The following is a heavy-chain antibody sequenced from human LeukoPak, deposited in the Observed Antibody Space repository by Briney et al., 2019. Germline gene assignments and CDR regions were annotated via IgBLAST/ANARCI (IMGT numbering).Heavy chain of an antibody. CDR2: IYYSGST. CDR1: GDSITTSY. D-gene: IGHD1-26*01. CDR3: ARERAHTYGMDV. J-gene: IGHJ6*02. Sequence: NSSETLSLTCSVSGDSITTSYWNWIRQPPGKGLEWIGYIYYSGSTNYNPSLKSRVTISVDTSKNQFSLKLSSVTAADTAVYYCARERAHTYGMDVWGQGTTVTVSS. V-gene: IGHV4-59*01.